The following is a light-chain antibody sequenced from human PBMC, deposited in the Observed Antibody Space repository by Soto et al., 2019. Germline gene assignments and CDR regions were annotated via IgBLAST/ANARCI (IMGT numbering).Light chain of an antibody. CDR1: QSISSY. Sequence: DIQMTQSPSSLSASVGDRVTITCRASQSISSYLNWYQQKPGKVPKLLIYAAASLQSGVPSRFRGSGSGTDFTLTISSLQPEDFATYYCQQSYSIPLTFGGGTKVDIK. V-gene: IGKV1-39*01. CDR3: QQSYSIPLT. CDR2: AAA. J-gene: IGKJ4*01.